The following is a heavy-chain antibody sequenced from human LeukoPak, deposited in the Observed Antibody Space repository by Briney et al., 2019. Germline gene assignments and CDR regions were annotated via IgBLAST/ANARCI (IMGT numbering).Heavy chain of an antibody. Sequence: PGGSLRLSCAASGFTFSSYWMNRARQAPGKGLEWVASINHNGNVNYYVDSVKGRFTTSRDNAKNSLYLRMSNLRAEDTAVYFCARGGGLDVWGQGATVTVSS. D-gene: IGHD3-16*01. J-gene: IGHJ6*02. CDR3: ARGGGLDV. CDR1: GFTFSSYW. CDR2: INHNGNVN. V-gene: IGHV3-7*03.